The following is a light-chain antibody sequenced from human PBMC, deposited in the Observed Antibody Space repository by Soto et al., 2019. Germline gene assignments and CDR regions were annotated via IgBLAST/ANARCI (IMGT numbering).Light chain of an antibody. CDR3: QHYGTSPT. CDR2: GAS. CDR1: QSISSSF. J-gene: IGKJ2*01. Sequence: EIVLTQFPGTLSLSPGERATLSFMASQSISSSFLAWFQQKPGQAPRLLIYGASRRATGIPDRFSGRGSGTDFTLTISRLEPEDFAVYYCQHYGTSPTFGQGTKVDIK. V-gene: IGKV3-20*01.